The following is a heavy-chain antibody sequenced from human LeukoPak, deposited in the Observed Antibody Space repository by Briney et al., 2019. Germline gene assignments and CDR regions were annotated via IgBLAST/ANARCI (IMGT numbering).Heavy chain of an antibody. J-gene: IGHJ6*03. CDR2: IRYDGSYK. CDR1: GFTISSYG. Sequence: PGGSLRLSCVVSGFTISSYGMHWVRQAPGKGLEWVAFIRYDGSYKKYADSVKGRFTISRDNSKNTLYLQMNSLRAEDTAVYYCARVAVLYGETYYYYMDVWGKGTTVTISS. D-gene: IGHD4-17*01. CDR3: ARVAVLYGETYYYYMDV. V-gene: IGHV3-30*02.